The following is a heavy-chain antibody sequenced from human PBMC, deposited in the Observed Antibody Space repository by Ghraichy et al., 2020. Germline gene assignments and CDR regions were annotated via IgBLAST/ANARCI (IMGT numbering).Heavy chain of an antibody. CDR2: INGSGGRT. V-gene: IGHV3-23*01. CDR3: ATLDYFDY. Sequence: GGSRRLSCAASGYTFSNNAMNWVHQAPGKGLYWVSGINGSGGRTYYAASVKGRFTISRDNSKNTLYLQMNSLRGEDTAIYYCATLDYFDYWGQGTLVTVSS. J-gene: IGHJ4*02. CDR1: GYTFSNNA.